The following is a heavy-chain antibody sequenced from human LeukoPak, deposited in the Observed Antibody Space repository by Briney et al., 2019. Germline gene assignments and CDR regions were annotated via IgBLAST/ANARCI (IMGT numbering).Heavy chain of an antibody. D-gene: IGHD2-8*02. CDR2: IKQDGSER. V-gene: IGHV3-7*01. CDR3: ARDGGHSTDLDY. Sequence: GGSLRLSCATSGFTFSRHWRTWVRQAPGKGPEWVANIKQDGSERYYLHSVKGRFTISRDNAKNSLYLQMNSLRAEDTAVYYCARDGGHSTDLDYWGQGILVTVSS. J-gene: IGHJ4*02. CDR1: GFTFSRHW.